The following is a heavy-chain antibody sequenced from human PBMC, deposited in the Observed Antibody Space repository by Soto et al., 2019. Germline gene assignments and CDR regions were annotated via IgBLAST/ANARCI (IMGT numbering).Heavy chain of an antibody. V-gene: IGHV3-9*01. CDR2: ISWNVGSI. Sequence: EVQLVESGGGLVQPGRSLRLSCAASGFTFDDYAMHWVRQAPGKGLEWVSGISWNVGSIAYADSVKGRFTISRDNAKNSLYLKMNSLRAEDTALYYCAKGVAGWYYFDYWGQGTLVTVSS. J-gene: IGHJ4*02. CDR1: GFTFDDYA. D-gene: IGHD3-3*01. CDR3: AKGVAGWYYFDY.